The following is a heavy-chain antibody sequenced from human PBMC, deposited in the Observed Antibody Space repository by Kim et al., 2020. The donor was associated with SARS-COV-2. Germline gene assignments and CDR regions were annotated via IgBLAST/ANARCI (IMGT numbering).Heavy chain of an antibody. Sequence: SETLSLTCAVYGGSFSGYYWSWIRQPPGKGLEWIGEINHSGSTNYNPSLKSRVTISVDTSKNQFSLKLSSVTAADTAVYYCASLDTPLGQQLAPPWGQGTLVTVSS. D-gene: IGHD6-13*01. CDR3: ASLDTPLGQQLAPP. CDR2: INHSGST. J-gene: IGHJ5*02. V-gene: IGHV4-34*01. CDR1: GGSFSGYY.